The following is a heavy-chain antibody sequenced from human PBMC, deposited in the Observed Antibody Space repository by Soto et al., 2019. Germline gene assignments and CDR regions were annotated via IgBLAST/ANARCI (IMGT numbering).Heavy chain of an antibody. Sequence: ASVKVSCKASGGTFSRYAISWVRQAPGQGLEWVGGIIPIFGTANYAQKFQGRVTITADKSTSTAYMELSSLRSEDTAVYYCARATVAISEDGMDVWGQGTTVTVSS. CDR3: ARATVAISEDGMDV. CDR1: GGTFSRYA. CDR2: IIPIFGTA. D-gene: IGHD2-15*01. V-gene: IGHV1-69*06. J-gene: IGHJ6*02.